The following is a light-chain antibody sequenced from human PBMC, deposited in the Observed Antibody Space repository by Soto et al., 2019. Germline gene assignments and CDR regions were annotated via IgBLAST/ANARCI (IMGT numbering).Light chain of an antibody. CDR2: GAS. J-gene: IGKJ1*01. Sequence: ESVLTQSPGTLSLSPGERATLSCRASQSVSSSYLAWYQQKPGQAPRLLIYGASSRATGIPDRFSGSGSGTDFTLTISRLEPEDFSVYYCQQRTFGQGTKVDIK. V-gene: IGKV3-20*01. CDR1: QSVSSSY. CDR3: QQRT.